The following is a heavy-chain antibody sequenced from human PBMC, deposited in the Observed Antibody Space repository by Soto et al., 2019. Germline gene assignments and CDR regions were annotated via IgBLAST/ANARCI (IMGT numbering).Heavy chain of an antibody. J-gene: IGHJ3*02. CDR1: GGSISSYY. D-gene: IGHD3-3*01. V-gene: IGHV4-59*01. CDR3: AATRYYYFWSGYYNAHYI. Sequence: SETLSLTCTVSGGSISSYYWSWIRQPPGKGLEWIGYIYYSGSTNYNPSLKSRVTISVDTSKNQFSLKLSSVTAADTAVYYCAATRYYYFWSGYYNAHYIWGQGTMDTGSS. CDR2: IYYSGST.